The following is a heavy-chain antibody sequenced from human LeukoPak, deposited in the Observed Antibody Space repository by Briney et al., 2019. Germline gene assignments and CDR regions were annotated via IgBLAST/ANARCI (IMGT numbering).Heavy chain of an antibody. V-gene: IGHV5-51*01. Sequence: GESLKISCKPSGYTFNTYWIGWVRQLPGKGLEYMGIIYPGDSETRYNPSFQGQVTISVDKSTSTAYLQWSSLKASDTAMYYCVRRGGSLHYFDYWGQGTLVTVSS. J-gene: IGHJ4*02. D-gene: IGHD5-12*01. CDR1: GYTFNTYW. CDR2: IYPGDSET. CDR3: VRRGGSLHYFDY.